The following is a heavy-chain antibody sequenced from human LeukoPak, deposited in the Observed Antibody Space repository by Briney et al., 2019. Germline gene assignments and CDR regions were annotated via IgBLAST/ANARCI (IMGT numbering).Heavy chain of an antibody. Sequence: GASVKVSCKASGYTFTSYGISWVRQAPGQGLEWMGWISAYNGNTNYAQKFQGRVTMTRDMSTSTVYMELSSLRSEDTAVYYCAKQGEIGLVQVPRKNYYYYYYMDVWGKGTTVTVSS. V-gene: IGHV1-18*01. CDR3: AKQGEIGLVQVPRKNYYYYYYMDV. J-gene: IGHJ6*03. D-gene: IGHD6-6*01. CDR2: ISAYNGNT. CDR1: GYTFTSYG.